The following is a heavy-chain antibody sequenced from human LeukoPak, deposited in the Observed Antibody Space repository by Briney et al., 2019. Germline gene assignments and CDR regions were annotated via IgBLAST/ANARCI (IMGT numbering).Heavy chain of an antibody. V-gene: IGHV3-23*01. D-gene: IGHD1-26*01. CDR3: AKRGRGKVGADDY. J-gene: IGHJ4*02. CDR1: GFTFSTFA. Sequence: GGSLRLSCAASGFTFSTFAMIWVRQPPGKGLEWVSAISGSGGSTYYADSVKGRFTIFRDNSKNTLYLQMNSLRAEDTALYYCAKRGRGKVGADDYWGQGTLVTVSS. CDR2: ISGSGGST.